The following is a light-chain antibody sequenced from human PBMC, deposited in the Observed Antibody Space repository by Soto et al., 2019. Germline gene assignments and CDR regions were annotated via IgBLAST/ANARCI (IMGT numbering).Light chain of an antibody. CDR2: GAS. Sequence: EIVLTQSPGTLSLSPGERATLHCRASQTFSNSFLSWFQQIPGQAPRLLIYGASMRATGIPDRFSGSGSGTDFTLTISRLEPEDFAVYYCQQCGSSSTFGQGTRLQIK. V-gene: IGKV3-20*01. J-gene: IGKJ5*01. CDR3: QQCGSSST. CDR1: QTFSNSF.